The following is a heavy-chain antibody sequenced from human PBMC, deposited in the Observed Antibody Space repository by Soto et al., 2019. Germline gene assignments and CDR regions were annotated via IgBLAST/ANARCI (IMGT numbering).Heavy chain of an antibody. CDR1: GGSFSGSY. CDR3: ASGGYYGSGRNGMDV. Sequence: ATLALTSAVYGGSFSGSYWSWMRQPPGKGLEWIGEINHSGSTNYNPSLKSRVTISVDTSKNQFSLKLSSVTAADTAVYYCASGGYYGSGRNGMDVWGQGTTVTVSS. D-gene: IGHD3-10*01. V-gene: IGHV4-34*01. CDR2: INHSGST. J-gene: IGHJ6*02.